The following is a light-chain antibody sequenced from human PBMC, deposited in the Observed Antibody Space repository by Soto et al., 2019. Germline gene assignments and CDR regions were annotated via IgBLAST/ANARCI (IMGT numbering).Light chain of an antibody. J-gene: IGKJ1*01. V-gene: IGKV3-20*01. Sequence: EIVLTQSPGTLSLSPGERATLSCRASQSVSSSYLAWYQQKPGQAPRLLIYGASSRASGIPDRFIGSGSGTDFTVTITRLEPEEFVVYYCQQYGTSPWTFGQGTKVEIK. CDR3: QQYGTSPWT. CDR2: GAS. CDR1: QSVSSSY.